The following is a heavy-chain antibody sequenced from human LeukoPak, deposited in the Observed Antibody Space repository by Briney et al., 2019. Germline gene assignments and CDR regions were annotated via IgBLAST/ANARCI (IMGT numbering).Heavy chain of an antibody. Sequence: SETLSLTCTVSGGSISSGGYYWSWIRQHPGKGLEWIGYIYYSGSTYYNPSLKSRVTISVDTSKNQFSLNLSSVTAADTAVYYCARGRGSSWYYLDYWGQGTLVTVSS. CDR3: ARGRGSSWYYLDY. J-gene: IGHJ4*02. D-gene: IGHD6-13*01. CDR2: IYYSGST. CDR1: GGSISSGGYY. V-gene: IGHV4-31*03.